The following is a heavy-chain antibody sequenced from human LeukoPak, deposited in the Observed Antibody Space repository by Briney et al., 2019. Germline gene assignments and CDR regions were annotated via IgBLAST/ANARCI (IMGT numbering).Heavy chain of an antibody. Sequence: SETLPLTCTVSGGSISSYYWSWIRQPAGKGLEWIGRIYTSGSTDYNPSLKSRVTMSVDTSKNQFSLKLSSVTAADTAVYYCARGAYGSPSQNWFDPWGQGTLVTVSS. CDR3: ARGAYGSPSQNWFDP. V-gene: IGHV4-4*07. CDR1: GGSISSYY. D-gene: IGHD3-10*01. J-gene: IGHJ5*02. CDR2: IYTSGST.